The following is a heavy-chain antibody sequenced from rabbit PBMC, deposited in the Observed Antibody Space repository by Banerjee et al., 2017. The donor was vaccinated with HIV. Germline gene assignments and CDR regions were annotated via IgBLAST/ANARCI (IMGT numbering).Heavy chain of an antibody. CDR1: GFSFSNKYV. Sequence: QEHLEESGGDLVKPEGSLTLTCTASGFSFSNKYVMCWVRQAPGKGLEWIACINTSSGNTVYASWAKGRFTISKTSSTTVTLQMTSLTAADTATYFCARGPRSTAWIADYFDLWGPGTLVTVS. CDR2: INTSSGNT. CDR3: ARGPRSTAWIADYFDL. V-gene: IGHV1S45*01. D-gene: IGHD7-1*01. J-gene: IGHJ4*01.